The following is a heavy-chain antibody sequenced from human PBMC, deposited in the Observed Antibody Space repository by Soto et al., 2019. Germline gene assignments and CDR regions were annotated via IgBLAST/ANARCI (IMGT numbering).Heavy chain of an antibody. D-gene: IGHD1-1*01. CDR2: IYYSGST. V-gene: IGHV4-30-4*01. Sequence: SEALSLTCTVSGGSISIGDYYWSCIRQPPGKGLEWIGYIYYSGSTFYNPSLKSRVSISLDTSKSQFSLKLNSVTAADTAVYYCAREGFSNYPDYWGQRTLVTVSS. CDR3: AREGFSNYPDY. CDR1: GGSISIGDYY. J-gene: IGHJ4*02.